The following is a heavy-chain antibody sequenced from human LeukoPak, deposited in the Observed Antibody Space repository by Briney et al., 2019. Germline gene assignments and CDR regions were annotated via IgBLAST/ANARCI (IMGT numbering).Heavy chain of an antibody. J-gene: IGHJ4*02. D-gene: IGHD5-12*01. CDR3: ARGRSTGYPYYFEY. CDR2: MNPNSGST. V-gene: IGHV1-8*03. Sequence: ASVKVSCKASVYTFTSYDINWVRQATGQGLEWMGWMNPNSGSTGYAQKFQGRVTITRNTSISTAYMELSGLRSEDTAVYYCARGRSTGYPYYFEYWGQGTLVTVSS. CDR1: VYTFTSYD.